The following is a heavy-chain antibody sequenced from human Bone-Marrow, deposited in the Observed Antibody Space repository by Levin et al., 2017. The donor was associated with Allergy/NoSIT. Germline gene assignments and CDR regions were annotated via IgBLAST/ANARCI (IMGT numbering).Heavy chain of an antibody. Sequence: LRLSCTVSGGSINKGDHYWTWIRQPAGKGLEWIGRIYTSGDTNYNPSLKSRASISVDTSKKQVYLRLRSVTAADTAVYYCARDAGGHYDILTESFYAYYYMDVWGKGTTVTVSS. CDR3: ARDAGGHYDILTESFYAYYYMDV. D-gene: IGHD3-9*01. CDR2: IYTSGDT. CDR1: GGSINKGDHY. J-gene: IGHJ6*03. V-gene: IGHV4-61*02.